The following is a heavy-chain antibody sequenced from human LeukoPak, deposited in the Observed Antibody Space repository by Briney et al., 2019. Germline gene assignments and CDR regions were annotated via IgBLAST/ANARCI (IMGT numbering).Heavy chain of an antibody. CDR2: ISGSGGST. J-gene: IGHJ4*02. CDR1: GFTFSSYA. D-gene: IGHD1-26*01. V-gene: IGHV3-23*01. Sequence: QTGGSLRLSCAASGFTFSSYAMSWVRQAPGKGLEWVSAISGSGGSTYYADSVKGRFTISRDNPKNTLYLQLNSLSAEDTAVYYCAKAYTSGTYYLYFDYWGQGTLVTVSS. CDR3: AKAYTSGTYYLYFDY.